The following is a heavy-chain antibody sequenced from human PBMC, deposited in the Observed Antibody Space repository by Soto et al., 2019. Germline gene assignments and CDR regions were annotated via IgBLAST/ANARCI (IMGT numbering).Heavy chain of an antibody. V-gene: IGHV4-59*01. J-gene: IGHJ4*02. CDR1: GGSISSYY. Sequence: SETLSLTCTVSGGSISSYYWSWIRQPPGKGLEWIGYIYYSGSTNYNPSLKSRVTISVDTSKNQFSLKLSSVTAADTAVYYCARGAAGPSSDYWGQGTLVTVSS. D-gene: IGHD6-13*01. CDR3: ARGAAGPSSDY. CDR2: IYYSGST.